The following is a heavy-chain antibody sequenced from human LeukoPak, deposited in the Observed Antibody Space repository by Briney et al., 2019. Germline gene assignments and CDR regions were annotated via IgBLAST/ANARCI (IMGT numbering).Heavy chain of an antibody. CDR2: IKQDGSDK. Sequence: GGSLRLSCAASGFTFSSYWMTWVRQAPGKGLEWVANIKQDGSDKYYVDSVKGRFTISRDNAKNSLSLQMNSLRAEDTAVYYCARGPNGDSYGILDYWGQGTLVTVSS. D-gene: IGHD4-17*01. V-gene: IGHV3-7*05. J-gene: IGHJ4*02. CDR3: ARGPNGDSYGILDY. CDR1: GFTFSSYW.